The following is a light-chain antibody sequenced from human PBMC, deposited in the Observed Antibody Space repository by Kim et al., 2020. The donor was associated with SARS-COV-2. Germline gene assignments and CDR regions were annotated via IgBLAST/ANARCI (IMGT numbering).Light chain of an antibody. CDR3: TSFASGATPYV. J-gene: IGLJ1*01. CDR2: DVT. CDR1: TSDIGGYDF. V-gene: IGLV2-14*03. Sequence: QSIIISCTGTTSDIGGYDFVSWYQQQPGKAPKLMIYDVTNRPSGVSHRFSGSKSGNTDSLIISGLQAEDEADYFCTSFASGATPYVFGAGTKVTVL.